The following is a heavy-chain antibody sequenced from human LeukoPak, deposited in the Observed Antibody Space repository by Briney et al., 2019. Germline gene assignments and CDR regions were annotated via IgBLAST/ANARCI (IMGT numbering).Heavy chain of an antibody. CDR1: GGSISSYY. CDR2: IYTSGST. J-gene: IGHJ6*03. V-gene: IGHV4-4*07. D-gene: IGHD3-22*01. CDR3: ARDLYDSSGYYYYYYMDV. Sequence: SETLSLTCTVSGGSISSYYWSWIRQPAGKGLEWIGRIYTSGSTNYNPSLKSRVTMSVDTSKNQFSLKLSSVTAADTAVYYFARDLYDSSGYYYYYYMDVWGKGTTVTISS.